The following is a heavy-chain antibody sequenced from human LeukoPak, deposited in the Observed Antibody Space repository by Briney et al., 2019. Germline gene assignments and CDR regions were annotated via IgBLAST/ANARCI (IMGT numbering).Heavy chain of an antibody. CDR2: ISSSSSYI. Sequence: GGSLRLSCAASGFTFSSYSVNWVRQAPGKGLEWVSSISSSSSYIYYADSVRGRFTISRDNAKNSLYLQMNSLRAEDTAVYYCARAKTTPFDYWGQGTLVTVSS. D-gene: IGHD1-1*01. CDR1: GFTFSSYS. J-gene: IGHJ4*02. CDR3: ARAKTTPFDY. V-gene: IGHV3-21*01.